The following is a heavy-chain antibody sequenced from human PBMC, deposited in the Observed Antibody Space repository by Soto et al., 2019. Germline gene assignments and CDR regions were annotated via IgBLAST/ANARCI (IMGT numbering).Heavy chain of an antibody. J-gene: IGHJ6*02. D-gene: IGHD2-15*01. CDR1: GYTFTSYY. CDR2: INPSGGST. Sequence: GASVKVSCKASGYTFTSYYMHWVRQAPGQGHEWMGIINPSGGSTSYAQKFQGRVTMTRDTTTSTVYMELSSLRSDDTAVYYCARQTVAKNYYYYYGMDVWGRGTTVTVSS. CDR3: ARQTVAKNYYYYYGMDV. V-gene: IGHV1-46*01.